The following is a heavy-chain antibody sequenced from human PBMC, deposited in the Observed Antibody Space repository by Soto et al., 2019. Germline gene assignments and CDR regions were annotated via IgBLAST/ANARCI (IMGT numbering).Heavy chain of an antibody. CDR2: ISGGDGTST. Sequence: GGSLRLSCAASGFTFSSYAMSWVRQAPGMGLEWVSAISGGDGTSTYYAESVKGRFTISRDTAKNTLSLQMNSLRVEDTAVYYCAKRPRWPIAAADYFDSWGQGTLVTVSS. V-gene: IGHV3-23*01. J-gene: IGHJ4*02. CDR1: GFTFSSYA. CDR3: AKRPRWPIAAADYFDS. D-gene: IGHD6-13*01.